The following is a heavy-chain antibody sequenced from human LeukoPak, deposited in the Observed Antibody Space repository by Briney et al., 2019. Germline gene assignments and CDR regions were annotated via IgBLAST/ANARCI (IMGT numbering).Heavy chain of an antibody. CDR3: AREGGYCSGGSCRYFDY. CDR2: ISTSSYI. CDR1: GFTFSSYS. V-gene: IGHV3-21*01. D-gene: IGHD2-15*01. J-gene: IGHJ4*02. Sequence: GGSLRLSCAASGFTFSSYSMNWVRQAPGKGLEWVSSISTSSYIYYADSVKGRFTISRDNAKNSLYLQMNSLRAEDTAVYYCAREGGYCSGGSCRYFDYWGQGTLVTVSS.